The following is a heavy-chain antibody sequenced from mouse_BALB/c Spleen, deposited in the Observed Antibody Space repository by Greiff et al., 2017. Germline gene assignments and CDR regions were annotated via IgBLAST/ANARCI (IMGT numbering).Heavy chain of an antibody. J-gene: IGHJ2*01. Sequence: QVQLQQPGAELVKPGTSVKLSCKASGYNFTSYWINWVKLRPGQGLEWIGEIYPGSGSTNYNEKFKSKATLTVDTSSSTAYMQLSSLASEDSALYYCARRGGNPYFDYWGQGTTLTVSS. CDR3: ARRGGNPYFDY. D-gene: IGHD2-1*01. V-gene: IGHV1-55*01. CDR1: GYNFTSYW. CDR2: IYPGSGST.